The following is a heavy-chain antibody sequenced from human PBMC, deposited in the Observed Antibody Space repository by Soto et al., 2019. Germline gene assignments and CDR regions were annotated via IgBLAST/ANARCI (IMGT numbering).Heavy chain of an antibody. CDR3: ARASPYGDYALDY. V-gene: IGHV4-59*01. CDR2: ISYSGST. CDR1: GGSISSYY. Sequence: SETLSLTCSVSGGSISSYYWIWIRQPPGKGLEWIGYISYSGSTNYNPSLKSRPTISVDTSKNQFSLKLRSVTAADTAVYYCARASPYGDYALDYWGQGTLVTVSS. J-gene: IGHJ4*02. D-gene: IGHD4-17*01.